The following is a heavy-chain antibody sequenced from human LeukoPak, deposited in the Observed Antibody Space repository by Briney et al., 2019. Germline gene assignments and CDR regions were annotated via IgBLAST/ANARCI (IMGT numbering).Heavy chain of an antibody. J-gene: IGHJ4*02. CDR3: AVSSGGRNYYFDY. CDR1: GYTLTELS. D-gene: IGHD3-22*01. Sequence: ASVKVSCKVSGYTLTELSMHWVRQAPGKGLEWTGGFDPEDGETIYAQKFQGRVTMTEDTSTDTAYMELSSLRSEDTAVYYCAVSSGGRNYYFDYWGQGTLVTVSS. CDR2: FDPEDGET. V-gene: IGHV1-24*01.